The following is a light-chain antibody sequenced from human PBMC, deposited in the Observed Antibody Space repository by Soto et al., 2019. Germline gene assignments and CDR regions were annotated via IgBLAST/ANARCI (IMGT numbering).Light chain of an antibody. J-gene: IGKJ1*01. CDR2: GAY. V-gene: IGKV3-20*01. CDR3: QQYGTSPVT. CDR1: QSVTSSY. Sequence: EIVLTQSPGTLPLSPGERSTLSGRESQSVTSSYLVGYQQKPGQAPRLLIYGAYSRAIGITDRFSGSGSGTDFTISISRLETEDFAMYYCQQYGTSPVTVGQVTKVEIK.